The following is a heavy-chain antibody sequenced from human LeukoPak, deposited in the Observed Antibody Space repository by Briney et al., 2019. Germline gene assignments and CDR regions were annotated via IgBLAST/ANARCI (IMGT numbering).Heavy chain of an antibody. J-gene: IGHJ6*04. V-gene: IGHV3-7*01. D-gene: IGHD3-10*02. CDR2: IRQDGSEK. CDR3: AELGITMIGGV. CDR1: GFTFSSYW. Sequence: GGSLRLSCAASGFTFSSYWMSWVRQAPGKGLEWVANIRQDGSEKYYVDSVKGRFTISRDNAKNSLYLQMNSLRAEDTAVYYCAELGITMIGGVWGKGTTVTISS.